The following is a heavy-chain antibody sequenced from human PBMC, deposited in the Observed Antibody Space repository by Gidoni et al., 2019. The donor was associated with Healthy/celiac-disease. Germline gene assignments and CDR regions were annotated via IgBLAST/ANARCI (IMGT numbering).Heavy chain of an antibody. D-gene: IGHD6-13*01. J-gene: IGHJ4*02. V-gene: IGHV1-69*01. CDR3: ARGVWQQLYFDY. Sequence: IPIFGTANYAQKFQGRVTITADESTSTAYMELSSLRSEDTAVYYCARGVWQQLYFDYWGQGTLVTVSS. CDR2: IPIFGTA.